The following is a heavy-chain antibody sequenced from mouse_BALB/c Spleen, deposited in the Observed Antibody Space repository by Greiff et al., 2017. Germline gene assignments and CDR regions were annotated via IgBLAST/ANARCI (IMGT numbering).Heavy chain of an antibody. J-gene: IGHJ2*01. D-gene: IGHD2-3*01. CDR3: ARDEDDGYYDD. CDR1: GYTFTEYI. Sequence: VQLQQSGAGLVKPGASVKLSCKASGYTFTEYIIHWVKQRSGQGLEWIGWFYPGSGSIKYNEKFKDKATLTADKSSSTVYMELSRLTSEDSAVYIGARDEDDGYYDDWGQGTTLTVSS. V-gene: IGHV1-62-2*01. CDR2: FYPGSGSI.